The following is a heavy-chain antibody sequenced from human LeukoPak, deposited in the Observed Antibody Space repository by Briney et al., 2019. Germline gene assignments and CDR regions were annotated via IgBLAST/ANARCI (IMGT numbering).Heavy chain of an antibody. J-gene: IGHJ4*02. CDR1: GFTFSSYA. V-gene: IGHV3-30-3*01. Sequence: GGSLRLSCAASGFTFSSYAMHWVRQAPGKGLEWVAVISYDGSNKYYADSVKGRFTISRDNSKNTLYLQMNSLRAEDTAVYYCAKDGAEMATTNFFDYWGQGTLVTVSS. CDR3: AKDGAEMATTNFFDY. D-gene: IGHD5-24*01. CDR2: ISYDGSNK.